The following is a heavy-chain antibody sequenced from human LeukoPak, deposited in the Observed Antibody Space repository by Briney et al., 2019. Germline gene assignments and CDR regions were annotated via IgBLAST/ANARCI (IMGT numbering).Heavy chain of an antibody. CDR1: GGSISSYY. J-gene: IGHJ4*02. CDR3: ARALRFTMVRESHFDY. V-gene: IGHV4-59*01. D-gene: IGHD3-10*01. CDR2: IYYSGST. Sequence: ASETLSLTCTVSGGSISSYYWSWIRQPPGKGLEWIGYIYYSGSTNYNPSLKSRVTISVDTSKNQFSLKLSSVTAADTAVYYCARALRFTMVRESHFDYWGQGTLVTVSS.